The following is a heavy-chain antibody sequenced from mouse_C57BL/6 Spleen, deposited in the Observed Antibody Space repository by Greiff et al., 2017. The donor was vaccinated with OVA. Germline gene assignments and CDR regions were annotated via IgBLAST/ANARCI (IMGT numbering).Heavy chain of an antibody. D-gene: IGHD4-1*01. J-gene: IGHJ3*01. CDR1: GFTFSDYG. Sequence: DVKLVESGGGLVKPGGSLKLSCAASGFTFSDYGMHWVRQAPEKGLEWVAYISSGSSTIYYADTVKGRFTISRDNAKNTLFLQMTSLRSEDTAMYYCARPNWDRGWFAYWGQGTLVTVSA. V-gene: IGHV5-17*01. CDR3: ARPNWDRGWFAY. CDR2: ISSGSSTI.